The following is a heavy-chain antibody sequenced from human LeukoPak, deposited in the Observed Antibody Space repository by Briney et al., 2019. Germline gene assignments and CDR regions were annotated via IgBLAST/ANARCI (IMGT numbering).Heavy chain of an antibody. CDR1: GGTFSTYS. CDR3: ARAWGGDSSGYYQGGFDY. J-gene: IGHJ4*02. CDR2: IIPIFGTA. D-gene: IGHD3-22*01. V-gene: IGHV1-69*05. Sequence: SVKVSCKASGGTFSTYSISWVRQAPGQGLEWMGRIIPIFGTANYAQKFHGGVTITTDESTNTAYMELSSLTSEDTAVYYCARAWGGDSSGYYQGGFDYWGQGTLVTVSS.